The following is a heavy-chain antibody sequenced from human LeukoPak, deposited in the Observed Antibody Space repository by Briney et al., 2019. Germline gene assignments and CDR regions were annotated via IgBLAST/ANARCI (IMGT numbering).Heavy chain of an antibody. CDR2: IRYDGSRK. CDR3: AKVSLNMVNDAFDI. D-gene: IGHD4/OR15-4a*01. J-gene: IGHJ3*02. CDR1: GLTFSSYG. V-gene: IGHV3-30*02. Sequence: SGGSLRLSCAASGLTFSSYGMHWVRQAPDEGLERVAFIRYDGSRKYYADSVKGRFTISRDNSKNTLYLQMNGLRAEDTAMYYCAKVSLNMVNDAFDIWGQGTMVSVSS.